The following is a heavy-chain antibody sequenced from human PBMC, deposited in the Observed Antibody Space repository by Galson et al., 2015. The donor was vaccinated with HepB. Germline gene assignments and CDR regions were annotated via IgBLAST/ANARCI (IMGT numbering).Heavy chain of an antibody. V-gene: IGHV3-15*01. D-gene: IGHD3-3*01. CDR3: TTDTIFGVVAPGDY. J-gene: IGHJ4*02. CDR2: IKSKTDGGTT. CDR1: GFTFSNAW. Sequence: SLRLSCAASGFTFSNAWMSWVRQAPGKGLEWVGRIKSKTDGGTTGYAAPVKGRFTISRDDSKNTLYLQMNSLKTEDTAVYYCTTDTIFGVVAPGDYWGQGTLVTVSS.